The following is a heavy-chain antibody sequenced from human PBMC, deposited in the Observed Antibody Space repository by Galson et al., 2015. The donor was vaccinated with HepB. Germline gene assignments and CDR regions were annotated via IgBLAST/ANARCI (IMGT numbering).Heavy chain of an antibody. CDR3: TTGPDYYGSGSYSGALAPGALDY. J-gene: IGHJ4*02. CDR2: IKSKTDGGTT. V-gene: IGHV3-15*01. D-gene: IGHD3-10*01. Sequence: SLRLSCAASGFTFSNAWMSWVRQAPGKGLEWVGRIKSKTDGGTTDYAAPVKGRFTISRDDSKNTLYLQMNSLKTEDTAVYYCTTGPDYYGSGSYSGALAPGALDYWGQGTLVTVSS. CDR1: GFTFSNAW.